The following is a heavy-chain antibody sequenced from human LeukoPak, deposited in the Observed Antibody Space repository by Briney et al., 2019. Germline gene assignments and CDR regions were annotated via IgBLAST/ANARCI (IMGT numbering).Heavy chain of an antibody. D-gene: IGHD3-3*01. CDR1: GGSFSGYY. J-gene: IGHJ4*02. CDR3: ARGSSVYYDFWSGYYKGYFDY. Sequence: PSETLSLTCAVYGGSFSGYYWSWIRQPPGKGLEWIGEINHSGSTNYNPSLKSRVTISVDTSKNQFSLKLSSVTAADTAVYYCARGSSVYYDFWSGYYKGYFDYWGRGTLVTVSS. V-gene: IGHV4-34*01. CDR2: INHSGST.